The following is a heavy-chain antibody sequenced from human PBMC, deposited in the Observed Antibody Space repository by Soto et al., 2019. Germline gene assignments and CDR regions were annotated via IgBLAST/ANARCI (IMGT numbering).Heavy chain of an antibody. V-gene: IGHV3-48*01. CDR3: ARGWGGGGNYSGDFDY. CDR1: GFTFSSYS. Sequence: AASGFTFSSYSMNWVRQAPGKGLEWVSYISSSSSTIYYADSVKGRFTIPRANAKNSLYMQMNGLRAEDTAVYYCARGWGGGGNYSGDFDYWGQGTLVTVSS. CDR2: ISSSSSTI. D-gene: IGHD1-26*01. J-gene: IGHJ4*02.